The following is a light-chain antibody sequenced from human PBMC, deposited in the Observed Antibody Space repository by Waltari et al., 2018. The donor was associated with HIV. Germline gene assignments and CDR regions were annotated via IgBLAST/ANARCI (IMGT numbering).Light chain of an antibody. CDR3: QQYSSFWT. CDR2: NAS. CDR1: QTVNTW. J-gene: IGKJ1*01. V-gene: IGKV1-5*03. Sequence: DIQMAQSPSNLYASGGYSVTITCRASQTVNTWLAWYKQKPGGAPQLLIYNASILENGVPSRFSGSGSGTDFTLTISRLQPDVVGFYYCQQYSSFWTFGPGTKVQVK.